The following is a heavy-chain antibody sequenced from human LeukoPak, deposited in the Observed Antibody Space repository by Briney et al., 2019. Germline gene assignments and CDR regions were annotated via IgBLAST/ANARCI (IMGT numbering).Heavy chain of an antibody. V-gene: IGHV3-21*01. J-gene: IGHJ6*03. CDR3: AKVDRGDYSSSPVPYYNYYMNV. D-gene: IGHD6-13*01. CDR2: ISSSSSLI. Sequence: GGSLRLSCAASGFTFSYYSMNWVRQAPGRGLEWVSCISSSSSLIFYSDSVRGRFTISRDNAKNLLYLHTNSLRVEDTAVYYCAKVDRGDYSSSPVPYYNYYMNVWGKGTTVTVSS. CDR1: GFTFSYYS.